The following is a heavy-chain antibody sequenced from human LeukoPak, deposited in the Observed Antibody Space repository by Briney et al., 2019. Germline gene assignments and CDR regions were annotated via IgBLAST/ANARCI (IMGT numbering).Heavy chain of an antibody. D-gene: IGHD6-19*01. V-gene: IGHV3-30-3*01. CDR2: ISFDGSNK. J-gene: IGHJ4*02. CDR1: GFTFSSYA. Sequence: PGRSLTLTCAASGFTFSSYAIHWVRQAPGKGLEWVSLISFDGSNKYYADSVKGRFTISRDNSKNTLHLQMNSLKPEDTAVYYCVRGIGLSSGWHEFVYRGRGTLVTVSS. CDR3: VRGIGLSSGWHEFVY.